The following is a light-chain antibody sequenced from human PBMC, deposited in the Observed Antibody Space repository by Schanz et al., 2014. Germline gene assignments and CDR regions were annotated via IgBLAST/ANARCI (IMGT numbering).Light chain of an antibody. CDR3: HQYIVSPAT. J-gene: IGKJ1*01. Sequence: DIQMTQSPSTLSASVGDRVTITCRASQSVSSWLAWYQQKPGTAPKVLMYEVSSLESGVPSRFSGSGSGTEFTLTVSRLEPEDFAVYFCHQYIVSPATFGQGTKVEFK. CDR1: QSVSSW. CDR2: EVS. V-gene: IGKV1-5*01.